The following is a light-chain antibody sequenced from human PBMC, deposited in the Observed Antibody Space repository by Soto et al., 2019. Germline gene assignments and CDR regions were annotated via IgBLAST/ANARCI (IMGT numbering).Light chain of an antibody. CDR2: GAS. Sequence: KVMTQSPATLSVSPGERATLSCRASQSVSTNLAWYQQKPGQAPRLLIYGASTRATGIPARFSGSGSGTEFTLTISSLQSEDFAVYYCQQYNDWPPRITFGQGTRLEIQ. V-gene: IGKV3-15*01. J-gene: IGKJ5*01. CDR1: QSVSTN. CDR3: QQYNDWPPRIT.